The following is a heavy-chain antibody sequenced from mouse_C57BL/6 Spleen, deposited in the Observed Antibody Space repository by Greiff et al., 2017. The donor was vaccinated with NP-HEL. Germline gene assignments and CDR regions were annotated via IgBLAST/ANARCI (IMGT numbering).Heavy chain of an antibody. CDR1: GFNIKDDY. J-gene: IGHJ2*01. CDR2: IDPENGDT. D-gene: IGHD1-1*01. CDR3: TTITTVVDFDY. Sequence: VQLQQSGAELVRPGASVKLSCTASGFNIKDDYMHWVKQRPEQGLEWIGWIDPENGDTEYASKFQGKATITADTSSNTPYLQLSSLTSEDTAVYYCTTITTVVDFDYWGQGTTLTVSS. V-gene: IGHV14-4*01.